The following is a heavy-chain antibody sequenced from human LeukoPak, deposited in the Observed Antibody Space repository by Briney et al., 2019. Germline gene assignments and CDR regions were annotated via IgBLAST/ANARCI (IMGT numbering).Heavy chain of an antibody. V-gene: IGHV3-30*02. CDR2: IPYDESAK. J-gene: IGHJ4*02. CDR3: TSSGSYRDFDY. Sequence: GGSLRLSCAASGFTFSSFGMHWVRQAPGKGLEWVAFIPYDESAKYYADSVKGRFTISRDNSKNTLYLQMNSLRAEDTAVYYCTSSGSYRDFDYWGQGTLVTVSS. D-gene: IGHD3-10*01. CDR1: GFTFSSFG.